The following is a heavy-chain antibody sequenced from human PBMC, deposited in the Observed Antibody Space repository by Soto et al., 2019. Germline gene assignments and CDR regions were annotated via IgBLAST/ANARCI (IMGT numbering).Heavy chain of an antibody. D-gene: IGHD2-21*01. Sequence: EVQLVESGGGMVQPGRSLRLSCVGSGFTFKTDWMTWVRQGPGKGLEWVADIKGDGTKENYVDSVKGRFTISRDNSKNSLYLQMNCLSVEDTAVYYCARDLSPWCGGGWCYALDLWGQGTVVTVSS. CDR2: IKGDGTKE. CDR3: ARDLSPWCGGGWCYALDL. V-gene: IGHV3-7*04. J-gene: IGHJ3*01. CDR1: GFTFKTDW.